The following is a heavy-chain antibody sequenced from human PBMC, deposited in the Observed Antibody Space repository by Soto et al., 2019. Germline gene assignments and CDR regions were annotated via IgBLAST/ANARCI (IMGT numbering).Heavy chain of an antibody. V-gene: IGHV3-9*01. CDR3: VKDNIAVTTTPRGGYLDY. CDR1: GFMFDDYA. Sequence: EVQLVESGGGLVQPGRSLRLSCAASGFMFDDYAMHWVRQAPGKGLEWVAGVSWDSAGVVYADSVRGRFTISRDNAKNSLFLHMNSLRPEDTAMYYCVKDNIAVTTTPRGGYLDYWGQGALVTVSS. D-gene: IGHD6-19*01. CDR2: VSWDSAGV. J-gene: IGHJ4*02.